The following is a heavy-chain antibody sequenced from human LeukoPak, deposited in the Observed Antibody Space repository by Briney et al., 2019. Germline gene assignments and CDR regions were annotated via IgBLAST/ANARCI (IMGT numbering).Heavy chain of an antibody. CDR2: ISSSSSYI. Sequence: GGSLRLSCAASGFTFSSYSMNWVRQAPGKGLEWVSSISSSSSYIYYADSVKGRSTISRDNAKNSLYLQMNSLRAEDTAVYYCARDDASIAVAGTSPYYWGQGTLVTVSS. CDR3: ARDDASIAVAGTSPYY. CDR1: GFTFSSYS. J-gene: IGHJ4*02. D-gene: IGHD6-19*01. V-gene: IGHV3-21*01.